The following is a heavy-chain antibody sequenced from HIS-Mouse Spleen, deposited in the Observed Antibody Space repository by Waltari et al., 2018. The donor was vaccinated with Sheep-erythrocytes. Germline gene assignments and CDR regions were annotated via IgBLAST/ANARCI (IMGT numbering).Heavy chain of an antibody. D-gene: IGHD6-13*01. CDR1: GFTLSSYP. V-gene: IGHV3-30-3*01. Sequence: RSLRPSCSASGFTLSSYPLHWVRQAPGKGLEWVAVISYDGSNKYYADSVKGRFTISRDNSKNTLYLQMNSLRAEDTAVYYCARGAYSSSWYPFQHWGQGTLVTVSS. CDR2: ISYDGSNK. J-gene: IGHJ1*01. CDR3: ARGAYSSSWYPFQH.